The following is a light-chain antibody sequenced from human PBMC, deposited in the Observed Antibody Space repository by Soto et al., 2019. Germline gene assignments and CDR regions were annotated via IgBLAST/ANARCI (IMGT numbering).Light chain of an antibody. Sequence: QSVLTQPASVSGSPGQSITISCTGTSSDVGGYNYVSWYQQHPGKAPKLMIYEVTNRPSGVSNRFSGSKSGNRASLTISGLQAEDEAEYYCSSYTSTTSPVVFGGGTQLTVL. CDR2: EVT. V-gene: IGLV2-14*01. J-gene: IGLJ2*01. CDR3: SSYTSTTSPVV. CDR1: SSDVGGYNY.